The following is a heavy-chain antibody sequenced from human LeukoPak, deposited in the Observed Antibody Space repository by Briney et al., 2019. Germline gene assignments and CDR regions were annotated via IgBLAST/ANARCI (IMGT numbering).Heavy chain of an antibody. J-gene: IGHJ4*02. CDR2: ISAYNGNT. V-gene: IGHV1-18*01. D-gene: IGHD3-22*01. CDR3: ARDRYYYDSSGYYYEY. CDR1: GYTFTSYG. Sequence: ASVKVSCKASGYTFTSYGISWVRQAPGQGLEWMGWISAYNGNTNYAQKLQGRVTMTTDTSTSTAYMELRSPRSDDAAVYYCARDRYYYDSSGYYYEYWGQGTLVTVSS.